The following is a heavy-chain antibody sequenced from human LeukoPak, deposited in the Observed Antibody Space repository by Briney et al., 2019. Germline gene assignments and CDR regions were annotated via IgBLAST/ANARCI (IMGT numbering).Heavy chain of an antibody. Sequence: PGSSLRHSSAPSGAASSSYAMSRVNHATEKAQERVSAISGSGGSTYYADSVKGRFTISRDNSKNTLYLQMNSLRAEDTAVYYCAKDRSVVPPRTFDYWGQGTLVTVSS. V-gene: IGHV3-23*01. CDR2: ISGSGGST. J-gene: IGHJ4*02. CDR3: AKDRSVVPPRTFDY. D-gene: IGHD2-2*01. CDR1: GAASSSYA.